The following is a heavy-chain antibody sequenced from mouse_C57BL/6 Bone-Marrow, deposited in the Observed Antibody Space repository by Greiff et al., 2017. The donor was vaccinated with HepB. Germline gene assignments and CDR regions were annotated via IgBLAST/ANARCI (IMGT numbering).Heavy chain of an antibody. Sequence: EVKLQESGGGLVQPGASLKLSCAASGFTFSDYYMYWVRQTPEKRLEWVAYISNGGGSTYYPDTVKGRFTISRDNATNTLYLQMSRLKSEDTAMYYCAGGTGRYYFDYWGQGTTLTVSS. V-gene: IGHV5-12*01. D-gene: IGHD4-1*01. CDR1: GFTFSDYY. CDR3: AGGTGRYYFDY. J-gene: IGHJ2*01. CDR2: ISNGGGST.